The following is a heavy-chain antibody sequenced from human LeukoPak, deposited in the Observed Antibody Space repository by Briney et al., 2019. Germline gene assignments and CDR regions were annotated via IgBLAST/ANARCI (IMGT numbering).Heavy chain of an antibody. J-gene: IGHJ2*01. D-gene: IGHD3-3*01. Sequence: SGTLSLTCTVSGDSISSSSYYWTWIRQPPGKGLEWIGSVYYTGRTDHSPSLKSRVTISVDTSKNHFSLQLSSVTATDTAVYYCAGHVYYDFWSGFHRTPWYFDLWGRGTLVTVSS. CDR3: AGHVYYDFWSGFHRTPWYFDL. CDR2: VYYTGRT. V-gene: IGHV4-39*01. CDR1: GDSISSSSYY.